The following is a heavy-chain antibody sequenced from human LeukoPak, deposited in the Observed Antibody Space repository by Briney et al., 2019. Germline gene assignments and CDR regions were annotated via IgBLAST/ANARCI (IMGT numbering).Heavy chain of an antibody. CDR1: GDSVSSKSAV. J-gene: IGHJ5*02. D-gene: IGHD1-26*01. V-gene: IGHV6-1*01. CDR2: TYYRSKWYN. Sequence: SQTLSLTCAIPGDSVSSKSAVWNWIRQSPSRGLEWLGRTYYRSKWYNDYAVSVKSRITVNPDTSKNQFSLQLNSVTPEDTAVYYCARDSFDGNNWFDPWGQGTLVTVSS. CDR3: ARDSFDGNNWFDP.